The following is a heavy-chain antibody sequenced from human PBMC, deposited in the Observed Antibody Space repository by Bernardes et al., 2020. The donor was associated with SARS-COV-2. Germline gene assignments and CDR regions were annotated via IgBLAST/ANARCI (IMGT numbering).Heavy chain of an antibody. Sequence: GGSLRLSCAASGFTFSSYDMHWVRQATGKGLEWVSAIGTAGDTYYPGSVKGRFTISRENAKNSLYLQMNSLRAGDTAVYYCARANYDSSGYDLYFDYWGQGTLVTVSS. CDR2: IGTAGDT. CDR1: GFTFSSYD. CDR3: ARANYDSSGYDLYFDY. D-gene: IGHD3-22*01. V-gene: IGHV3-13*01. J-gene: IGHJ4*02.